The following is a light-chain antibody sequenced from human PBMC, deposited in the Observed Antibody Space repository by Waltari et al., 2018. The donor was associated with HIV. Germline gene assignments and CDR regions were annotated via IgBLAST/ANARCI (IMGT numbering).Light chain of an antibody. J-gene: IGKJ2*01. V-gene: IGKV4-1*01. CDR1: QSVLDTSNNKNF. CDR2: WAS. Sequence: DIVMTQSPDSLAVSLGQRATINCKSSQSVLDTSNNKNFLAWYQQKPGQPPKLLIYWASTREAGVPDRFSVSGSGSDVTLTIDGLQAEDVAVYYCQQYYSAPFTFGQGTKLE. CDR3: QQYYSAPFT.